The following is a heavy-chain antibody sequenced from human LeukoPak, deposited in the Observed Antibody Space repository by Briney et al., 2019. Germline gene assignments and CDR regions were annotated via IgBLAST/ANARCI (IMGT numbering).Heavy chain of an antibody. CDR3: ARVIGSYGDSAY. CDR2: ITSSSSST. D-gene: IGHD4-17*01. J-gene: IGHJ4*02. Sequence: GGSLRLSCAASGFTFSSFSMNWVRHAPGKGLEWISYITSSSSSTYYADSVKGRFTISRDNAKNSLYPQTNSLRAEDTAVYYCARVIGSYGDSAYWGQGTLVTVSS. CDR1: GFTFSSFS. V-gene: IGHV3-48*04.